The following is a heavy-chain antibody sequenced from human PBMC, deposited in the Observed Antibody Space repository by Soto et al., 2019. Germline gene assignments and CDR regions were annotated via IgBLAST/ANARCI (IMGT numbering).Heavy chain of an antibody. CDR2: ISSSSSYI. V-gene: IGHV3-21*01. CDR3: ARGRYGDYLPRGYFQH. Sequence: EVQLVESGGGLVKPGGSLRLSCAASGFTFSSYSMNWVRQAPGKGLEWVSSISSSSSYIYYADSVKGRFTISRDNAKNSLYLQMNSLRAEDTAVYYCARGRYGDYLPRGYFQHWGQGTLVTVSS. J-gene: IGHJ1*01. CDR1: GFTFSSYS. D-gene: IGHD4-17*01.